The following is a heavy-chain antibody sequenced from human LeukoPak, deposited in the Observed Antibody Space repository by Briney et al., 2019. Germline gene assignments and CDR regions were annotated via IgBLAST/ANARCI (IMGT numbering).Heavy chain of an antibody. V-gene: IGHV3-9*01. CDR3: AVLHYYAMDV. D-gene: IGHD2-8*01. J-gene: IGHJ6*02. Sequence: GRSLRLSCAASGFTFDDYAMHWVRQAPGKGLEWVSGISWNSGTKGYADSVKGRFTISRDNAKNSLYLQMNSLGGEDAALYYCAVLHYYAMDVWGQGTTVTASS. CDR2: ISWNSGTK. CDR1: GFTFDDYA.